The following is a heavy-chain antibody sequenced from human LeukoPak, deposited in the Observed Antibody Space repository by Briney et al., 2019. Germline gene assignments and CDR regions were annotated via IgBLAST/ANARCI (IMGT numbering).Heavy chain of an antibody. D-gene: IGHD6-13*01. CDR2: INDSGST. V-gene: IGHV4-34*01. Sequence: PSETLSLTCAVYGGSFSGDYGSWIRQPPGKGLEGSGEINDSGSTNYNPSLKSPVTISVDTSKNQFSLKLRSVTAADTAVYYCARGGSSWIKYFQHWGQGTLVTVSS. CDR3: ARGGSSWIKYFQH. J-gene: IGHJ1*01. CDR1: GGSFSGDY.